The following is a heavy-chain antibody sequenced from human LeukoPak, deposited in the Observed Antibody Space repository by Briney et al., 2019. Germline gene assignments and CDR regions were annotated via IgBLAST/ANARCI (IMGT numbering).Heavy chain of an antibody. Sequence: GASVKVSCKASGDTFSSYAISWVRQAPGQGLEWMGGIIPIVGTANYAQKFQGRVTITTDESTSTAYMELSSLTSEDTAVYYCAGSVVQDFVWGTYRKPVSYYFDYWGQGTLVTISS. CDR1: GDTFSSYA. V-gene: IGHV1-69*05. D-gene: IGHD3-16*02. CDR2: IIPIVGTA. J-gene: IGHJ4*02. CDR3: AGSVVQDFVWGTYRKPVSYYFDY.